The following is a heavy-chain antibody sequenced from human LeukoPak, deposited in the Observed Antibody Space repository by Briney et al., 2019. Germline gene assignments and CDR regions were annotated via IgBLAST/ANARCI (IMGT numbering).Heavy chain of an antibody. V-gene: IGHV4-34*01. CDR3: ARGTPVAEYFQH. J-gene: IGHJ1*01. D-gene: IGHD6-19*01. Sequence: SETLSLTCAVYGGSFSGYYWSWIRQPPGKGLERIGEINHSGSTNYNPSLKSRVTISVDTFKNQFSLKLSSVTAADTAVYYCARGTPVAEYFQHWGQGTLVTVSS. CDR1: GGSFSGYY. CDR2: INHSGST.